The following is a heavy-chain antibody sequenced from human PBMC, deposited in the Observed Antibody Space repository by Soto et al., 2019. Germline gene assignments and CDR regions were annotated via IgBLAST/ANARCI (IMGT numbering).Heavy chain of an antibody. CDR2: ISTKNGNT. CDR1: GYTFTNYG. V-gene: IGHV1-18*01. CDR3: ARWGSAAGF. Sequence: ASVKVSCKSSGYTFTNYGISWVRQAPGQGLEWMRWISTKNGNTNYAQKLQDRVTLTTDTSTSTAYMELRSLRSDDTAVYYCARWGSAAGFWGQGTLVTVSS. D-gene: IGHD6-13*01. J-gene: IGHJ4*02.